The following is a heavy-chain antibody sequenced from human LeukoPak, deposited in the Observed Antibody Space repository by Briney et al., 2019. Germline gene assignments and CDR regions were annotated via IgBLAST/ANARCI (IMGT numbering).Heavy chain of an antibody. CDR1: GFTFSSYG. D-gene: IGHD3-10*01. J-gene: IGHJ4*02. Sequence: GGTLRLSCAASGFTFSSYGMSWVRQAPGKGLEWISYISTSGSTIYYADSVKGRFTISRDNAKHSLYLQMNSLRAEDTAVYYCARAGYYFDYWGQGTLVTVSS. CDR3: ARAGYYFDY. CDR2: ISTSGSTI. V-gene: IGHV3-48*04.